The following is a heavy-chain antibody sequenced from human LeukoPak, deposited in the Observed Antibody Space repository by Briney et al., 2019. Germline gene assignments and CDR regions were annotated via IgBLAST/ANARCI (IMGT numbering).Heavy chain of an antibody. D-gene: IGHD3-3*01. CDR1: GFTFSTYA. CDR3: ARDSAIFGVAP. CDR2: ISASGGST. Sequence: PGGSLRLSCAASGFTFSTYAMSWVRQAPGKGLEWVSSISASGGSTYYADSVKGRFTISRDNAKNSLYLQMNSLRAEDTAVYYCARDSAIFGVAPWGQGTLVTVSS. J-gene: IGHJ5*02. V-gene: IGHV3-23*01.